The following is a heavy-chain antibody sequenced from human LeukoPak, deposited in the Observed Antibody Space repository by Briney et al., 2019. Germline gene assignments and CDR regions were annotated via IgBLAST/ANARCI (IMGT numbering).Heavy chain of an antibody. D-gene: IGHD3-10*01. CDR3: ARSIHITMVRGVIISDAFDI. CDR2: INAGNGNT. V-gene: IGHV1-3*01. CDR1: GYTFTSYA. J-gene: IGHJ3*02. Sequence: ASVKVSCKASGYTFTSYAMHWVRQAPGQRLEWMGWINAGNGNTKYSQKFQGRVTITRDTSASTAYMELSSLRSEDTAVYYCARSIHITMVRGVIISDAFDIWGQGTMVTVSS.